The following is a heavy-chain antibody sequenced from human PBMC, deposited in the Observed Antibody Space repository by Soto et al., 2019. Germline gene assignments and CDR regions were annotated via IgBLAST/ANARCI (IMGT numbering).Heavy chain of an antibody. CDR3: ARAFFDSSGYDAFDI. Sequence: QVQLVESGGGVVQPGRSLRLSCAASGFTFSSKAMHWVRQAPGKGLEWVAVIWYDSSNKYYGDAVKGRFTISRDNSKNTLYLQMNSLRAEDTAVYYCARAFFDSSGYDAFDIWGQGTMVFVSS. V-gene: IGHV3-33*01. D-gene: IGHD3-22*01. CDR1: GFTFSSKA. J-gene: IGHJ3*02. CDR2: IWYDSSNK.